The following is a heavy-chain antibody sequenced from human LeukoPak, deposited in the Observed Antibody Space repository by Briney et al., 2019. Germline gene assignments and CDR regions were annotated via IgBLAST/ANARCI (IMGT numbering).Heavy chain of an antibody. V-gene: IGHV3-23*01. D-gene: IGHD2-2*01. CDR1: GFTSSDYT. Sequence: AGGSLRLSCAASGFTSSDYTMNWVRQSPGKGLEWVSGISVSDESTYYADSVKGRFTISRDKSNNMLYLQMNSLRAEDTAVYYCARDRYCVSTNCPSGCWGQGTPVTVSS. CDR3: ARDRYCVSTNCPSGC. CDR2: ISVSDEST. J-gene: IGHJ4*02.